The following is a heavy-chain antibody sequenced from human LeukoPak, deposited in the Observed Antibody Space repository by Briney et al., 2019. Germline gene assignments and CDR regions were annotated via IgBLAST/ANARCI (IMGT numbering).Heavy chain of an antibody. CDR1: GFTFGDYA. CDR2: IRSKAYGGTT. V-gene: IGHV3-49*03. D-gene: IGHD2/OR15-2a*01. CDR3: TRDPDVLRPAGILYNVGYYYYYMDV. Sequence: GGSLRLSCTASGFTFGDYAMSWFRQAPGKGLEWVGFIRSKAYGGTTEYPASVKGRFTISRDDSKSIAYLQMNSLKTEDTAVYYCTRDPDVLRPAGILYNVGYYYYYMDVWGKGTTVTVSS. J-gene: IGHJ6*03.